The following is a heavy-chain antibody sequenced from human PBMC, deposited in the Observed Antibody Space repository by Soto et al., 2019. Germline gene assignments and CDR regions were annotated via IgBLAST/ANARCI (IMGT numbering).Heavy chain of an antibody. J-gene: IGHJ6*03. CDR3: ATGDLAARPYYYDMDV. CDR1: GGSFSGYY. Sequence: QVQLQQWGAGLLKPSETLSLTCAVYGGSFSGYYWSWIRQPPGKGLEWIGEINHSGSTNYNPALKSRVTISVDTSKNQFSLKLSSVTAADTAVYYCATGDLAARPYYYDMDVWGKGTTVTVSS. CDR2: INHSGST. D-gene: IGHD6-6*01. V-gene: IGHV4-34*01.